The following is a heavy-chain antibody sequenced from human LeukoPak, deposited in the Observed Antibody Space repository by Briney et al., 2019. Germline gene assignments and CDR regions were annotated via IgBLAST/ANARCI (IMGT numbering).Heavy chain of an antibody. CDR1: GFTFSSYS. D-gene: IGHD7-27*01. J-gene: IGHJ4*02. V-gene: IGHV3-23*01. Sequence: GGSLRLSCAASGFTFSSYSMNWVRHPPGKGLEWVSIIGSSGGGIHYADSVKGRFTISRDNSKNALYLQMNSLRVEDTAVYYCAIDPNWGTHSWGQGVLVTVSS. CDR2: IGSSGGGI. CDR3: AIDPNWGTHS.